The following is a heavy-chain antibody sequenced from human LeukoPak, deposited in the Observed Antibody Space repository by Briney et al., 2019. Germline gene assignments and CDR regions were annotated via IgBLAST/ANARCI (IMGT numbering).Heavy chain of an antibody. Sequence: SETLSLTCAVYGGSFSDYYWSWIRQSPGKGLEWIGEINHSGSTTNYNPSLKNRVTISVDTSKKQFSLKLSSVTAADTAVYYCARRRWGYGSGSYDYWGQGTLVTVSS. J-gene: IGHJ4*02. V-gene: IGHV4-34*01. CDR3: ARRRWGYGSGSYDY. CDR1: GGSFSDYY. CDR2: INHSGSTT. D-gene: IGHD3-10*01.